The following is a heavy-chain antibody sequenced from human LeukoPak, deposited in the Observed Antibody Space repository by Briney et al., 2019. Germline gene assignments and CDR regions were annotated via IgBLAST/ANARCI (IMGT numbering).Heavy chain of an antibody. CDR2: VYYTGST. D-gene: IGHD6-6*01. CDR3: ARHFAYSSSSYFDY. CDR1: GGSVSSYY. V-gene: IGHV4-59*08. J-gene: IGHJ4*02. Sequence: SETLSLTCSVSGGSVSSYYWSWIRQPPGKGLEWIGYVYYTGSTNYNPCLKSRVTMFEDKSKNQFSLRLYSVTVADTAVYYCARHFAYSSSSYFDYWGQGSLVTVSS.